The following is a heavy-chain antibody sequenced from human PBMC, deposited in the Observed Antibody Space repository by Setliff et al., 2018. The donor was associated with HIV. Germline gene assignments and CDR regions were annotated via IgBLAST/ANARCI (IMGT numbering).Heavy chain of an antibody. CDR1: GYTLSSGFY. CDR2: IYHSGST. Sequence: SETLSLTCTVSGYTLSSGFYWGWIRQPPGKGLEWIANIYHSGSTYNAPSLKSRVTISLDTSKNQFSLRLSSVTAADTAIYYCARRTIWGDAFDIWGQGTMGTVSS. D-gene: IGHD3-16*01. CDR3: ARRTIWGDAFDI. J-gene: IGHJ3*02. V-gene: IGHV4-38-2*02.